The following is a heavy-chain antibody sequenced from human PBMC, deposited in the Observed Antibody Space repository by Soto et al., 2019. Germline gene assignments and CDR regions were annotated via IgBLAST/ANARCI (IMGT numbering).Heavy chain of an antibody. CDR3: ARDIQSVGPRANDAFDV. V-gene: IGHV1-3*01. CDR1: GFTFSDYL. Sequence: QVQLVQSGAELKKPGASVNISCTASGFTFSDYLINWVRQVPGQGLEWMGWLNPDTGNTRYSETFKGRVTISRHPSASIAYLELSGLENEDTALYFCARDIQSVGPRANDAFDVWGQGTMITVCS. D-gene: IGHD5-18*01. J-gene: IGHJ3*01. CDR2: LNPDTGNT.